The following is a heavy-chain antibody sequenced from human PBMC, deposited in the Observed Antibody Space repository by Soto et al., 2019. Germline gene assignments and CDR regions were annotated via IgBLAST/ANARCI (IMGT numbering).Heavy chain of an antibody. Sequence: PSETLSLTCAVYGGSFSGYYWSWIRQPPGKGLEWIGEINHSGSTNYNPSLKSRVTISVDTSKNQFSLKLSSVTAADTAVYYCARKIVRSRPFFGYGDYVLFDYWGQGTLVTVSS. CDR1: GGSFSGYY. D-gene: IGHD4-17*01. CDR2: INHSGST. V-gene: IGHV4-34*01. J-gene: IGHJ4*02. CDR3: ARKIVRSRPFFGYGDYVLFDY.